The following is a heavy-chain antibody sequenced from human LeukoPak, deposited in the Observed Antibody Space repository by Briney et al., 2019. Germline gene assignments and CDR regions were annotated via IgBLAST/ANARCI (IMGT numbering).Heavy chain of an antibody. V-gene: IGHV3-21*06. D-gene: IGHD3-22*01. CDR2: INTVSSYI. CDR3: ARLRRNTDSSGFFYYYDY. J-gene: IGHJ4*02. Sequence: GGSLRLSCAASGFSSSSYSFNWVRQAPGKGLEWVSSINTVSSYIYYAVSLKGRFTISRDNAKNSVYLQMDSLRAEDSAVYYCARLRRNTDSSGFFYYYDYWGQGTLVTVSS. CDR1: GFSSSSYS.